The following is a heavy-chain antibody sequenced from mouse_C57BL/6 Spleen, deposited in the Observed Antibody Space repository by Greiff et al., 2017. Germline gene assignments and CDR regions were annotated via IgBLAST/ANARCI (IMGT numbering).Heavy chain of an antibody. D-gene: IGHD2-4*01. J-gene: IGHJ3*01. CDR3: AREGGGYDYDARFAY. CDR2: IYPGSGNT. CDR1: GYSFTSYY. Sequence: QVQLQQSGPELVKPGASVKISCKASGYSFTSYYIHWVKQRPGQGLEWIGWIYPGSGNTKYNEKFKGKATLTADTSSSTAYMQLSSLTSEDSAVYYCAREGGGYDYDARFAYWGQGTLVTVSA. V-gene: IGHV1-66*01.